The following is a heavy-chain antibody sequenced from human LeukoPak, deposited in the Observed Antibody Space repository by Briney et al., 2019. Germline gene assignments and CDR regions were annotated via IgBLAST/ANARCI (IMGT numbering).Heavy chain of an antibody. V-gene: IGHV4-39*07. CDR2: IYYSGST. J-gene: IGHJ5*02. Sequence: PSETLSLTCTVSGGSISSSSDYWGWIRQPPGKGLEWIGSIYYSGSTYYNPSLKSRVTISVDTSKNQFSLKLSSVTAADTAVYYCAREPPGIAAAQWFDPWGQGTLVTVSS. D-gene: IGHD6-13*01. CDR1: GGSISSSSDY. CDR3: AREPPGIAAAQWFDP.